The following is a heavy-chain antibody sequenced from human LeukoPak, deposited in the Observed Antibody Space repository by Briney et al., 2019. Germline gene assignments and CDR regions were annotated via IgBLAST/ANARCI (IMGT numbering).Heavy chain of an antibody. CDR1: GFTFSNAW. Sequence: GGSLRLSCAASGFTFSNAWMNWVRQAPGKGLEWVSVIFSGGNTYYTDSVKGRFTISRENAKNTLYLQMNSLRAEDTAVYYCARTRTLPIAGGFDTWGQGSLVTVSS. D-gene: IGHD3-16*01. CDR3: ARTRTLPIAGGFDT. V-gene: IGHV3-66*01. CDR2: IFSGGNT. J-gene: IGHJ5*02.